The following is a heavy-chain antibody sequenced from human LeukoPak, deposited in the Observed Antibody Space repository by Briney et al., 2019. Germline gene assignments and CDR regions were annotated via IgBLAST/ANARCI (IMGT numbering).Heavy chain of an antibody. J-gene: IGHJ4*02. CDR2: INGDGSST. V-gene: IGHV3-74*01. CDR3: ARSLTEWLPSDY. Sequence: GGSLRLSCAASGFTFSNYWTHWVRQAPGKGLVWVSRINGDGSSTTYADFVKGRFTISRDNAENTLSLQMNSLTAEDTAVYYCARSLTEWLPSDYWGQGTLVTVSS. D-gene: IGHD3-3*01. CDR1: GFTFSNYW.